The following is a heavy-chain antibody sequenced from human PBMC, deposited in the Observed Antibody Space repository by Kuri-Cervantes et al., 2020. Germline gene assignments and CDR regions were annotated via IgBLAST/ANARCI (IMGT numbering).Heavy chain of an antibody. J-gene: IGHJ4*02. CDR3: AREGQGTYYFDY. Sequence: GSLRLSCTVSGGSISSYYWSWIRQPAGKGLEWIGRIYTSGSTYYSPSLKSRVTISVDKSKNQFSLKMSSVTAADTAVYYCAREGQGTYYFDYWGQGTLVTVSS. CDR1: GGSISSYY. V-gene: IGHV4-4*07. CDR2: IYTSGST. D-gene: IGHD1-1*01.